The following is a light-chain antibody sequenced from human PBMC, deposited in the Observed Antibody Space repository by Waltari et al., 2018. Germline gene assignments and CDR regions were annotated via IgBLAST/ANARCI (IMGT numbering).Light chain of an antibody. Sequence: SYVLTQPSSVSVAPGKTATITWGGNNIGSKSVHWYQQKPGQAPVLVISYDGDRPSGIPERFSGSNSGSTATLTISRVEVGDEADYYCQVWDSSGDGVFGGGTKLTVL. CDR2: YDG. CDR1: NIGSKS. CDR3: QVWDSSGDGV. V-gene: IGLV3-21*04. J-gene: IGLJ3*02.